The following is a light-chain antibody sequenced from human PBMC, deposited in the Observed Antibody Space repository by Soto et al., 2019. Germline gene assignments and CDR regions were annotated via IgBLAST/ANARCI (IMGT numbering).Light chain of an antibody. CDR2: EIN. Sequence: QSVLTQPPSASGSPGQSVTISCTGTSSGVGAYDYVSWYQQHPGKAPKLMIYEINKRPSGVPDRFSGSKSGNTASLTVSGLQAEDEADYYCSSFAGSNNFPYVFGTGTKATVL. CDR1: SSGVGAYDY. J-gene: IGLJ1*01. CDR3: SSFAGSNNFPYV. V-gene: IGLV2-8*01.